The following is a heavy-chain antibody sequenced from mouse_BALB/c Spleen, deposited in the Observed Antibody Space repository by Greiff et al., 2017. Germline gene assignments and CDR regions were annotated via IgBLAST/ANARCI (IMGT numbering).Heavy chain of an antibody. CDR1: GYSFTGYF. CDR2: INPYNGDT. Sequence: EVKVVESGPELVKPGASVKISCKASGYSFTGYFMNWVMQSHGKSLEWIGRINPYNGDTFYNQKFKGKATLTVDKSSSTAHMELRSLASEDSAVYYCARGGGYGDYWGQGTTLTVSS. J-gene: IGHJ2*01. CDR3: ARGGGYGDY. D-gene: IGHD2-2*01. V-gene: IGHV1-20*02.